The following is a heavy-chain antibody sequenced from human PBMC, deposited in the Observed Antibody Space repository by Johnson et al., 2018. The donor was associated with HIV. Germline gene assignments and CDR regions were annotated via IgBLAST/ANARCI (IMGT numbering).Heavy chain of an antibody. D-gene: IGHD6-13*01. V-gene: IGHV3-30*02. Sequence: QVQLVESGGGVVQPGGSLRLSCAASGFTFSSYGMHWVRQAPGMGLEWVAFIRYDGSNKYYADSVKGRFTISRDNSKNTLYLQMNSLGAEDTAVYYCARERKAAAVLDAFDIWGQGTMVTVSS. CDR1: GFTFSSYG. CDR3: ARERKAAAVLDAFDI. CDR2: IRYDGSNK. J-gene: IGHJ3*02.